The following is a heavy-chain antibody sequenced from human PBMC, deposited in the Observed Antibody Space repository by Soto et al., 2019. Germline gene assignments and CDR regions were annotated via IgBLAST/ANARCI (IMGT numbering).Heavy chain of an antibody. J-gene: IGHJ6*02. Sequence: VKVSCKASGGTFSSYAISWVRQAPGQGLEWMGGIIPIFGTANYAQKFQGRVTITADESTSTAYMELSSLRSEDTAVYYCARGSFGVVITRHYYYGMDVWGQGTTVTVSS. CDR1: GGTFSSYA. CDR2: IIPIFGTA. V-gene: IGHV1-69*13. CDR3: ARGSFGVVITRHYYYGMDV. D-gene: IGHD3-3*01.